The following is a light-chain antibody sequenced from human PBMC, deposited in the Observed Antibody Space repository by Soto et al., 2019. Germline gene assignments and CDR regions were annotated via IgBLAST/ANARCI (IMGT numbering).Light chain of an antibody. CDR1: QSVSSN. CDR3: QQYNKWPIT. V-gene: IGKV3-15*01. CDR2: RAS. J-gene: IGKJ5*01. Sequence: EIVMTQSPATLSVSPGEGATLSCRASQSVSSNLAWYQQKPGQASRLLIYRASTRAAGLPDRFSGSGSGTEFTLTISSLQSEDFAVYYCQQYNKWPITFGQGTRLEIK.